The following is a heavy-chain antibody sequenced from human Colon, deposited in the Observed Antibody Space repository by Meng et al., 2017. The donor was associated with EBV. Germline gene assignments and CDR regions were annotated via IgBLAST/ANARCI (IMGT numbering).Heavy chain of an antibody. V-gene: IGHV4-4*02. J-gene: IGHJ1*01. CDR2: IPHRGSS. CDR1: GDSITNQDW. Sequence: QVTWRGSGPAWVKPAGPLSPTCAVSGDSITNQDWCAWVRQPPGKGLEWIEDIPHRGSSAYHPSLKSRVSMSIDKSKNQFSLKLTSVTAADTAVYHCLRGSGGSVWGQGTLVTVSS. D-gene: IGHD3-10*01. CDR3: LRGSGGSV.